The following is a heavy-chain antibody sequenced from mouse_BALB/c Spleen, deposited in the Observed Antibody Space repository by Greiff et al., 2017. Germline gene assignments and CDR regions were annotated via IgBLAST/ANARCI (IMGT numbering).Heavy chain of an antibody. CDR2: IDPANGNT. CDR1: GFNIKDTY. Sequence: VHVKQSGAELVKPGASVKLSCTASGFNIKDTYMHWVKQRPEQGLEWIGRIDPANGNTKYDPKFQGKATITADTSSNTAYLQLSSLTSEDTAVYYCARSGEYGVFDYWGQGTTLTVSS. J-gene: IGHJ2*01. V-gene: IGHV14-3*02. CDR3: ARSGEYGVFDY. D-gene: IGHD2-10*02.